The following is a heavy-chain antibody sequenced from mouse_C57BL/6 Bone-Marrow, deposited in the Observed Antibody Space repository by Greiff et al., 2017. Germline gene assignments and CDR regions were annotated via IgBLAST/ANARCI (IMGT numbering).Heavy chain of an antibody. CDR1: GYTFTDYE. Sequence: QVQLQQSGAELVRPGASVTLSCKASGYTFTDYEMHWVKQTPVQGLEWIGAIDPETGGTAYNQKFKGKAILTADTSSSTAYMELRSLTSADSAVNYCTRGDCYYGDYWGQGTLVTVSA. CDR3: TRGDCYYGDY. V-gene: IGHV1-15*01. CDR2: IDPETGGT. D-gene: IGHD2-3*01. J-gene: IGHJ3*01.